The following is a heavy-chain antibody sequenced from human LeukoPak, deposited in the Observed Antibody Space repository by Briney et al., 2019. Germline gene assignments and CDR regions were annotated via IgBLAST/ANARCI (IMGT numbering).Heavy chain of an antibody. J-gene: IGHJ1*01. V-gene: IGHV3-7*01. CDR3: ARDAYYDSSGYPEYFHH. Sequence: PGGSLRLSCAASGFTFSSYWMSWVRQAPGKGLEWVAYIKQDGSEKYYVDSVKGRFTISRDNAKNSLDLQMNSLRAEDTAVYYCARDAYYDSSGYPEYFHHWGQGTLVTVSS. CDR2: IKQDGSEK. D-gene: IGHD3-22*01. CDR1: GFTFSSYW.